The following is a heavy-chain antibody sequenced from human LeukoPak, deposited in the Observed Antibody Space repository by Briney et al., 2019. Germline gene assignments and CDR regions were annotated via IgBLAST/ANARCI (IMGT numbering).Heavy chain of an antibody. CDR2: IYYSGST. CDR3: ARHGTYYYDSSGFTADY. Sequence: PSETLSLTCTVSGGSISSYYWSWLRQPPGKGLEWIGYIYYSGSTNYNPSLKSRVTISVDTSKNQFSLKLSSVTAADTAVYYCARHGTYYYDSSGFTADYWGQGTLVTVSS. CDR1: GGSISSYY. D-gene: IGHD3-22*01. V-gene: IGHV4-59*08. J-gene: IGHJ4*02.